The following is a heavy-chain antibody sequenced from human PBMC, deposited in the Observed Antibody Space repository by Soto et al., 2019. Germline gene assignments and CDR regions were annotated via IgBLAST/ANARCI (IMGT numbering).Heavy chain of an antibody. Sequence: ASVTVSCKASGYTFTSYYMHWVRQAPGQGLEWMGIISPSGGRTTYAQKFQGRVTMTRDTSTSTVYMELSSLRSEDTAVFYCARVYRGWYLHWGQGTLVTV. D-gene: IGHD6-19*01. V-gene: IGHV1-46*01. CDR1: GYTFTSYY. J-gene: IGHJ4*02. CDR3: ARVYRGWYLH. CDR2: ISPSGGRT.